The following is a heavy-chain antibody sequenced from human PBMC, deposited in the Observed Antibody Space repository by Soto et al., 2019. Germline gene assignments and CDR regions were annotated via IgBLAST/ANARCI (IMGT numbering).Heavy chain of an antibody. Sequence: SETLSLTCTVSGGSISSYYWSWIRQPPGKGLEWIGYIYYSGSTNYNPSLKSRVTISVDTSKNQFSLKLSSVTAADTAVYYCARDGNGMDVWGHGTKVTVS. V-gene: IGHV4-59*01. CDR2: IYYSGST. CDR1: GGSISSYY. J-gene: IGHJ6*02. CDR3: ARDGNGMDV.